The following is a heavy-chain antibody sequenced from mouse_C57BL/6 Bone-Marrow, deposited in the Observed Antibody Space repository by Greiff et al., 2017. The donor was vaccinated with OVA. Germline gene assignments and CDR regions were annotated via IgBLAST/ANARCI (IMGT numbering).Heavy chain of an antibody. CDR3: ATTVVAPYYAMDY. D-gene: IGHD1-1*01. CDR2: IYPRDGST. CDR1: GYTFTSYD. Sequence: QVQLQQSGPELVKPGASVKLSCKASGYTFTSYDINWVKQRPGQGLEWIGWIYPRDGSTKYNEKFKGKATLTADKSSSTAYMQLSSLTSEDSAIYFCATTVVAPYYAMDYWGQGTSVTVSS. V-gene: IGHV1-85*01. J-gene: IGHJ4*01.